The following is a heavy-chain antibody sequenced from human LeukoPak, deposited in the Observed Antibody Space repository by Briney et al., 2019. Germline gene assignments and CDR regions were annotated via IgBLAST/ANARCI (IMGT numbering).Heavy chain of an antibody. Sequence: PSGTLSLTCAVSGGSISSSNWWSWVRQPPGKGLEWIGEIYHSGSTNYNPSLKSRVTISVDKSKNQFSLKLSSVTAADTAVYYCARAQGPPVWYSSSWYYFDYWGQGTLVTVSS. D-gene: IGHD6-13*01. CDR1: GGSISSSNW. CDR2: IYHSGST. V-gene: IGHV4-4*02. CDR3: ARAQGPPVWYSSSWYYFDY. J-gene: IGHJ4*02.